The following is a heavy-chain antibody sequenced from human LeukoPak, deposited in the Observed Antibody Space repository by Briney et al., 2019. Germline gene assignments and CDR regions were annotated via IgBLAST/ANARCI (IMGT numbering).Heavy chain of an antibody. D-gene: IGHD2-21*02. Sequence: GGSLRLSCTASGFTFDDYGMHWVRQGPGKGLEWVSGISWNRGSIGYADSVKGRFTISRDNAKNSLYLQMNSLRAEDTAVYYCAKDWGAYCGGDCYGFDYWGQGTLVTASS. V-gene: IGHV3-9*01. J-gene: IGHJ4*02. CDR1: GFTFDDYG. CDR2: ISWNRGSI. CDR3: AKDWGAYCGGDCYGFDY.